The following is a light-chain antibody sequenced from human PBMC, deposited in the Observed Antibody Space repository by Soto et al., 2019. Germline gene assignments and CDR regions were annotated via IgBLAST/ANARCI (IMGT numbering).Light chain of an antibody. CDR1: QTILYTSNNRND. CDR2: WAS. V-gene: IGKV4-1*01. Sequence: DIVMTHSPDSLAVSLGERATINCKSSQTILYTSNNRNDLAWYQQKSGQPPKLLFSWASTRESVVPARFNASGSGTDFTSTISSLQDDDVAIYCCHQSYDTRDTFGQGNSLEFK. J-gene: IGKJ2*01. CDR3: HQSYDTRDT.